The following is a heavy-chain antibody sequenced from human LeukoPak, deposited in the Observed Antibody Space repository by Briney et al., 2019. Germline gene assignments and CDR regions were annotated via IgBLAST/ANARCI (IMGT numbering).Heavy chain of an antibody. CDR1: GFTFSSYG. Sequence: GRSLRLSCAASGFTFSSYGMLWVRQAPGKGLEWVAVIWYDGRNNYYADSVKGRFTISRDNAKNTLSLHMNSLRADDTAVYYCARGLYANYFDYWGQGTLVPVSS. CDR3: ARGLYANYFDY. V-gene: IGHV3-33*01. CDR2: IWYDGRNN. J-gene: IGHJ4*02. D-gene: IGHD2-8*01.